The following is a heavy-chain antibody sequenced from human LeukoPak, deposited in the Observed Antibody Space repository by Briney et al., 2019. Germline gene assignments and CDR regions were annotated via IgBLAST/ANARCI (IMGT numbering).Heavy chain of an antibody. CDR3: ARDKRGSAPDFLRAFDY. J-gene: IGHJ4*02. CDR2: ISYDGSNK. V-gene: IGHV3-30-3*01. Sequence: GGSLRLSCAASGFTFSSHAMHWVRQAPGKGLEWVAVISYDGSNKYYADSVKGRFTISRDNSKNTLYLQMNSLRAEDTAVYYCARDKRGSAPDFLRAFDYWGQGTLVTVSS. CDR1: GFTFSSHA.